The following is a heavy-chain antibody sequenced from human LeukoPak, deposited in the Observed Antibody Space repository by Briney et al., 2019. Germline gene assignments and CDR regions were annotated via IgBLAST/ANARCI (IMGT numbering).Heavy chain of an antibody. D-gene: IGHD6-13*01. CDR1: GGSISSYY. Sequence: SQTLSLTCTVSGGSISSYYWSWIRQPPGKGLEWIGYSYYCWSANYHPSLNSRVTISLDTSMKQLSLELNSVTAADTAVYYCARASSTWYYGAFDPWGHGTLVTVSS. J-gene: IGHJ5*02. CDR2: SYYCWSA. V-gene: IGHV4-59*01. CDR3: ARASSTWYYGAFDP.